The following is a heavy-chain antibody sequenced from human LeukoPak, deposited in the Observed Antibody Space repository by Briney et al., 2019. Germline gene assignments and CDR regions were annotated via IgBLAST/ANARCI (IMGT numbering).Heavy chain of an antibody. CDR1: GFTFSSYS. CDR2: ISSSSSYI. V-gene: IGHV3-21*01. J-gene: IGHJ3*02. CDR3: ARARGSIPVYDAFDI. Sequence: GGSLRLSCAASGFTFSSYSMNWVRQAPGKGLEWVSSISSSSSYIYYADSVKGRFTISRDNAKNSLYLQMNSLRAEDTAVYYCARARGSIPVYDAFDIWGQGTMVTVSS. D-gene: IGHD2-15*01.